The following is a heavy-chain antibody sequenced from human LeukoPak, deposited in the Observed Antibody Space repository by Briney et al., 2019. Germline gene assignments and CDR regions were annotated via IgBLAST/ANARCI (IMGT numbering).Heavy chain of an antibody. Sequence: GGSLRLSCAASGFTLSNYEMNWVRQAPGKGLEWVSYINRGSTDIQYADSVKGRFTISRDNSKNTLYLQMNSLRAEDTAVYYCARDPGYDSSGYYFRRDYYFDYWGQGTLVTVSS. CDR3: ARDPGYDSSGYYFRRDYYFDY. CDR2: INRGSTDI. CDR1: GFTLSNYE. D-gene: IGHD3-22*01. J-gene: IGHJ4*02. V-gene: IGHV3-48*03.